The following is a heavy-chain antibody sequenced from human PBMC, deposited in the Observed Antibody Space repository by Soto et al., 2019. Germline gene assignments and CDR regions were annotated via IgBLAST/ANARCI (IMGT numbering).Heavy chain of an antibody. Sequence: GGSLRLSCAASGLTLNHYAMIWVRQAPGKGLEWVSIIIANGGTFYADSVKGRSTISRDNSKNTVYLQMSSLRVEDTAIYYCAKDYTVAADPSSVILFDYWGQGALVTAPQ. CDR3: AKDYTVAADPSSVILFDY. V-gene: IGHV3-23*01. CDR2: IIANGGT. CDR1: GLTLNHYA. D-gene: IGHD2-15*01. J-gene: IGHJ4*02.